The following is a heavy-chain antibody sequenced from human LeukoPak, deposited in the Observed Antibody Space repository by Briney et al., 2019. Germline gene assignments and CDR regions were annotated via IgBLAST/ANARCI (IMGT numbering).Heavy chain of an antibody. J-gene: IGHJ6*02. V-gene: IGHV1-8*01. CDR3: ARMEIVATLKFYYYYGMDV. D-gene: IGHD5-12*01. CDR1: GYTFTSYD. CDR2: MNPNSGNT. Sequence: ASVKVSFKASGYTFTSYDINWVRQATGQGLEWMGWMNPNSGNTGYAQKFQGRVTMTRNTSKSTAYMELSSLRSEDTAVYYCARMEIVATLKFYYYYGMDVWGQGTTVTVSS.